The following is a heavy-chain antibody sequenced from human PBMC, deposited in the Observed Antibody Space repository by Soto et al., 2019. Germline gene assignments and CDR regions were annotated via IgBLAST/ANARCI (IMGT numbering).Heavy chain of an antibody. V-gene: IGHV4-39*01. CDR3: ARLGGIRYFYGSLDY. D-gene: IGHD5-18*01. Sequence: QLQLQESGPGLVKPSETLSLTCTVSGGSISSSSYYWGWIPQPPGKGLEWIGTIYYSGSTYYNPSLKSRVTISVDTSQNQFSLKLSSVTAADTAVYYCARLGGIRYFYGSLDYWGQGTLVTVSS. CDR2: IYYSGST. CDR1: GGSISSSSYY. J-gene: IGHJ4*02.